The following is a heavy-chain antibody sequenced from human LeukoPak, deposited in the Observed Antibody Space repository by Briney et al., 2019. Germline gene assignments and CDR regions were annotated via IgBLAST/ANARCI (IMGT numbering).Heavy chain of an antibody. Sequence: AGGSLRLSCAASGFTFSSYSMNWVRQAPGKGLEWVSYISSSSSTIYYADSVKGRFTISRDNAKNSLYLQMNSLRDEDTAVYYCARVSPRTYYYDSSGYDFDYWGQGTLVTVSS. CDR3: ARVSPRTYYYDSSGYDFDY. CDR1: GFTFSSYS. J-gene: IGHJ4*02. V-gene: IGHV3-48*02. D-gene: IGHD3-22*01. CDR2: ISSSSSTI.